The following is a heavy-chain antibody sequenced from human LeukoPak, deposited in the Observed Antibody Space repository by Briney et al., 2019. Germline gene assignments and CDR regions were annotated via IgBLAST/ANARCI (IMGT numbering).Heavy chain of an antibody. Sequence: GGSLRLSCAASGFTFSSYSMNWVRQAPGKGLEWVAVISYDGSNKYYADSVKGRFTISRDNSKNTLYLQMNSLRAEDTAVYYCAKDHVTHRYSSGWYSDYFDYWGQGTLVTVSS. CDR1: GFTFSSYS. CDR3: AKDHVTHRYSSGWYSDYFDY. J-gene: IGHJ4*02. D-gene: IGHD6-19*01. CDR2: ISYDGSNK. V-gene: IGHV3-30*18.